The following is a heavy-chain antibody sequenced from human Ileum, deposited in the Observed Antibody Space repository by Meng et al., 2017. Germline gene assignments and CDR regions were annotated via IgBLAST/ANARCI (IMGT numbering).Heavy chain of an antibody. Sequence: SETLLTCTVSGGSISSYYWSCIRQPAGKGLEWIGRIYTSGSTNYNPSLKSRVTMSVDTSKNQFSLKLSSVTAADTAVYYCARDRGYSYTYYFDYWGQGTLVTVSS. CDR3: ARDRGYSYTYYFDY. CDR2: IYTSGST. V-gene: IGHV4-4*07. J-gene: IGHJ4*02. D-gene: IGHD5-18*01. CDR1: GGSISSYY.